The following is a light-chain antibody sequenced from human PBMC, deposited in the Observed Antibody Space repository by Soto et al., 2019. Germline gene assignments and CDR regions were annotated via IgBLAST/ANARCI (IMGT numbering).Light chain of an antibody. J-gene: IGLJ1*01. CDR2: DVT. Sequence: QSALTQPASVSGSPGQSITISCTGTSSDIGAYNYVSWYQHRPGKAPNLIIYDVTNRPSGVSARFSDSKSGNAASLTISGLQTEDEADYYCSSFTGSSTLVFGIGTKLTVL. V-gene: IGLV2-14*01. CDR1: SSDIGAYNY. CDR3: SSFTGSSTLV.